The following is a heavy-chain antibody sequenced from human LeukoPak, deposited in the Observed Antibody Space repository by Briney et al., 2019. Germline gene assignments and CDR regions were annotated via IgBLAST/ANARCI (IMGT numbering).Heavy chain of an antibody. J-gene: IGHJ3*02. D-gene: IGHD4-23*01. V-gene: IGHV4-59*08. CDR1: GGSIGGHY. Sequence: SDTLSLTCSVWGGSIGGHYWSWFAHPPGKGLVWIGFIYDSRRIKYNPSLQSRVTITLDTSKNQFSLRLSSVTAADTAVYYCARHLTTMLTGSFDIWGQGTMVTVSS. CDR2: IYDSRRI. CDR3: ARHLTTMLTGSFDI.